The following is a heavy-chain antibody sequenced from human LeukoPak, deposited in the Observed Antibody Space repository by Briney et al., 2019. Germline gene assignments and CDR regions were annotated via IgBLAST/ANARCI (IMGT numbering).Heavy chain of an antibody. Sequence: GGSLTLSCAASGFTFSSYSMMWVGHAPGKGLEWVSSISSSSYIYYADSVKGRFPISRDNAKNSLDLQMNSLRAEDTAVYYCARGPYDFWSGSAYYFDSWGQGTLVTVSS. J-gene: IGHJ4*02. V-gene: IGHV3-21*01. D-gene: IGHD3-3*01. CDR1: GFTFSSYS. CDR2: ISSSSYI. CDR3: ARGPYDFWSGSAYYFDS.